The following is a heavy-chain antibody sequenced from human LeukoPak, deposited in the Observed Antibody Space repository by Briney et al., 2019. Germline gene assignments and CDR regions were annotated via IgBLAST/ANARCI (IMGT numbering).Heavy chain of an antibody. CDR2: IYSGGST. J-gene: IGHJ4*02. Sequence: GGSLRLSCAASGFSVSNNYMSWVRQAPGKGLEWVSVIYSGGSTFYADSVKGRFTISRDNSKNTLYLQMNSLRAEDTAVYYCANGGAYDSGGYYGTLAYWGQGTLVTVSS. V-gene: IGHV3-66*02. D-gene: IGHD3-22*01. CDR3: ANGGAYDSGGYYGTLAY. CDR1: GFSVSNNY.